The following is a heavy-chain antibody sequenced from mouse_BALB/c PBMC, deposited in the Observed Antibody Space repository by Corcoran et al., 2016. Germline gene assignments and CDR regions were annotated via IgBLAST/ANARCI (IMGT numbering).Heavy chain of an antibody. J-gene: IGHJ2*01. CDR1: GYSFTGYY. D-gene: IGHD2-3*01. CDR2: INPYNGAT. V-gene: IGHV1-26*01. CDR3: ARSGIYDGYHYFDY. Sequence: EVQLQQSGPELVKPGASVKISCKASGYSFTGYYMHWVKQSHVKSLEWIGRINPYNGATSYNQNFKDKASLTVDKSSSTAYMELHSLTSEDSAVYYCARSGIYDGYHYFDYWGRGTTLTVSS.